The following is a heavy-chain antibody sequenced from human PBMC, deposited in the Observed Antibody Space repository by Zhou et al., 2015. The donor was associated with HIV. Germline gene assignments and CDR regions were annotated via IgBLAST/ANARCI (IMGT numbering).Heavy chain of an antibody. V-gene: IGHV1-69*06. CDR2: IIPIFGTT. D-gene: IGHD3-22*01. CDR3: ARLWVDSSGHQVMGVH. CDR1: GGTFSSYT. J-gene: IGHJ4*02. Sequence: QVQLVQSGAEVKKPGSSVKVSCKASGGTFSSYTISWVRQAPGQGLEWMGGIIPIFGTTKYVQKFQDRLTITADKSTSTAYMELSSLRSEDTAVYYCARLWVDSSGHQVMGVHWGQGTLVTVSS.